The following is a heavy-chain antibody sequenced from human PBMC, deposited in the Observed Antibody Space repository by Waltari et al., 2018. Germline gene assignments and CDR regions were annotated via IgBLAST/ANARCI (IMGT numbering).Heavy chain of an antibody. V-gene: IGHV3-74*01. J-gene: IGHJ3*02. CDR3: ARERWQWLVLSHTDQYDAFDI. Sequence: EVQLVESGGGLVQPGGSLRLSCAASGFTFSSYWMHWVRQAPGKGLVWVSRINSDGSSTSYADSVKGRFTISRDNAKNTLYLQMNSLRAEDTAVYYCARERWQWLVLSHTDQYDAFDIWGQGTMVTVSS. CDR2: INSDGSST. D-gene: IGHD6-19*01. CDR1: GFTFSSYW.